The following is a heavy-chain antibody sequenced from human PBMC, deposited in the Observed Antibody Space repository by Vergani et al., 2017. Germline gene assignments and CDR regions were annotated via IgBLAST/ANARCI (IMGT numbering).Heavy chain of an antibody. J-gene: IGHJ6*02. Sequence: QVQLVQSGAEVKKPGSSVKVSCKASGGTFSSYAISWVRQAPGQGLEWMGGIIPIFGTANYAQKFQGRVTITADESTSTAYMELSSLRSEDTAVYYCARDNDYDSSDLYYYYGMDVWGQGTTVTVSS. CDR3: ARDNDYDSSDLYYYYGMDV. CDR2: IIPIFGTA. CDR1: GGTFSSYA. D-gene: IGHD3-22*01. V-gene: IGHV1-69*12.